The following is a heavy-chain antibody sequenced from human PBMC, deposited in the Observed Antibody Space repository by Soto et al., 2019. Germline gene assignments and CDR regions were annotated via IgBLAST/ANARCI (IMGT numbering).Heavy chain of an antibody. Sequence: QVHLVQSGAEVRKPGSSVRVSCKASGDTFTKYAISWLRQAPGQGLEWMGGIVPVFGRVTYAQRFQDRVSIIADKSTATSYLELTSLTADDTAVYYCATSSRRHCRGDTCYENWFDPWGQGTLVTVSS. V-gene: IGHV1-69*06. CDR2: IVPVFGRV. D-gene: IGHD2-21*02. J-gene: IGHJ5*02. CDR3: ATSSRRHCRGDTCYENWFDP. CDR1: GDTFTKYA.